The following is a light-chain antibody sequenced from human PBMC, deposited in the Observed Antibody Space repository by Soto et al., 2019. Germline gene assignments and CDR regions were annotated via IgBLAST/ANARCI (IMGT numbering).Light chain of an antibody. V-gene: IGLV2-14*01. Sequence: QSALTQPASVSGSPGQSITISCTGTSSDVGGYNYVSWYQQHPGKAPKLMIYDVSNRPSGVSDRFSGSKSGNTASLTISGLQAEDEVDYYCSSYTSSSTYVFGTGTKLT. CDR1: SSDVGGYNY. J-gene: IGLJ1*01. CDR3: SSYTSSSTYV. CDR2: DVS.